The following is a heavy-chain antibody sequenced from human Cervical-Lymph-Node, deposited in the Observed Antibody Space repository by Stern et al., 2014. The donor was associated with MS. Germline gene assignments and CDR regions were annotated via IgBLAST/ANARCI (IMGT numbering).Heavy chain of an antibody. J-gene: IGHJ4*02. V-gene: IGHV1-69*01. CDR2: IRPILGTT. CDR1: GGSFRHNA. Sequence: VQLEESGAEVKKPGSSVTVTCRASGGSFRHNAIAWVRQAPGQGLEWMGAIRPILGTTDFARRFQGRLAIKADDSADVVYMELNSLTSEDTAMYYCARDRSLGVTPFFDYWGQGTLVTVSS. D-gene: IGHD3-10*01. CDR3: ARDRSLGVTPFFDY.